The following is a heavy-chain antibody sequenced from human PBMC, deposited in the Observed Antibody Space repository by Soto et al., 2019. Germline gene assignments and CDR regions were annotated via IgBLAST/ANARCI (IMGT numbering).Heavy chain of an antibody. J-gene: IGHJ5*02. CDR1: GCSVSSGTYY. Sequence: AETLSLTCVVSGCSVSSGTYYWACMGQPPGKGLEWIGYISNSGSTNYNPSLKSRVTISADTSKNQFSLKLNSVTAADTAVYYCARRTSGGNWLDPWGQGTLVTVSS. CDR3: ARRTSGGNWLDP. V-gene: IGHV4-61*01. CDR2: ISNSGST. D-gene: IGHD2-15*01.